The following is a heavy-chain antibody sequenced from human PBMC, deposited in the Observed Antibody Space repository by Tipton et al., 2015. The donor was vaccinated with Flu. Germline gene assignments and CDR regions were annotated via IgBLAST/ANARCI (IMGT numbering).Heavy chain of an antibody. Sequence: TLSLTCSVSGGFISTSSYYWAWIRQPPGKGLEWIGGIYYSGRTYYNPSLKSRVTISADTWKTQFSLKLGSVTAADTAVYYCARLTYYYGSGTSDCWGQGTLLTVSS. V-gene: IGHV4-39*07. CDR3: ARLTYYYGSGTSDC. D-gene: IGHD3-10*01. CDR1: GGFISTSSYY. J-gene: IGHJ4*02. CDR2: IYYSGRT.